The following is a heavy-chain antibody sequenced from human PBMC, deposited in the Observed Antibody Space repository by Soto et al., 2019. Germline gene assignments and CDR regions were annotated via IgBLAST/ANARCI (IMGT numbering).Heavy chain of an antibody. V-gene: IGHV3-11*01. CDR3: ARRVSLDDILTGYLRYYYYMDV. D-gene: IGHD3-9*01. CDR1: GFTFSDYY. J-gene: IGHJ6*03. CDR2: ISSSGSTI. Sequence: GGSLRLSCAASGFTFSDYYMSWIRQAPGKGLEWVSYISSSGSTIYYADSVKGRFTISRDNAKNSLYLQMNSLRAEDTAVYYCARRVSLDDILTGYLRYYYYMDVWGKGTTVTVSS.